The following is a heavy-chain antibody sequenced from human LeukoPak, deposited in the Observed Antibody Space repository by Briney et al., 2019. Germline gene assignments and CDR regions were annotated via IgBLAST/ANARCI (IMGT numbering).Heavy chain of an antibody. CDR2: INPNSGGT. Sequence: GASVKVSCKASGYTFTGYYMHWVRQAPGQGLEWMGWINPNSGGTNYAQKFQGRVTMTRDTSISTAYMELSRLRSDDTAVYYCARVAGGTYYDFWSGHNWFDPWGQGTLVTVSS. CDR1: GYTFTGYY. CDR3: ARVAGGTYYDFWSGHNWFDP. D-gene: IGHD3-3*01. V-gene: IGHV1-2*02. J-gene: IGHJ5*02.